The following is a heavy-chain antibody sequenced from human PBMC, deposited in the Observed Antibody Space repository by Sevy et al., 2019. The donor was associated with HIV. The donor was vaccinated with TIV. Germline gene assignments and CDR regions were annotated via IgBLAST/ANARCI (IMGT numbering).Heavy chain of an antibody. CDR1: GYTFTSYG. Sequence: ASVKVSCKASGYTFTSYGISWVRQAPGQGLEWMGWISAYNGNTNYAQKLQGRVTMTTDTSTSTAYMELGSLRSDDTAVYYCARSPPFIYDFWSGYYTGYYYYGMDVWGQGTTVTVSS. CDR2: ISAYNGNT. D-gene: IGHD3-3*01. J-gene: IGHJ6*02. V-gene: IGHV1-18*01. CDR3: ARSPPFIYDFWSGYYTGYYYYGMDV.